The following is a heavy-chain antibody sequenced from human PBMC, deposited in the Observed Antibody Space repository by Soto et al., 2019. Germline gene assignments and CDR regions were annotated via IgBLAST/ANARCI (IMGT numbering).Heavy chain of an antibody. J-gene: IGHJ6*02. CDR2: TYYRSKWYS. V-gene: IGHV6-1*01. Sequence: SQTLSLTCAISGDSVSSNNAAWNWIRQPPSRGLEWLGRTYYRSKWYSDYSLSVKSRITINPDTSKDQFSLQLNSVTPEDTALNYCARAKEYTRSSGMDVWGQGTTVTVSS. CDR3: ARAKEYTRSSGMDV. CDR1: GDSVSSNNAA. D-gene: IGHD6-6*01.